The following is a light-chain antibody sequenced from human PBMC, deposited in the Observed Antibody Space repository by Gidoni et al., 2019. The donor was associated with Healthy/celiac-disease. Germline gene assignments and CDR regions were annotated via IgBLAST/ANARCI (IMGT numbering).Light chain of an antibody. V-gene: IGKV1-39*01. CDR2: AAS. J-gene: IGKJ2*01. CDR1: QSISSY. Sequence: DIQMTQSPSSLSAPVGDRVTITCRASQSISSYLNWYQQKPGKAPKLLIYAASSLQSGVPSRFSGSGSGTDFTLTISSLQPEDFATYYCQQSYSTPRTFXXXTKLEIK. CDR3: QQSYSTPRT.